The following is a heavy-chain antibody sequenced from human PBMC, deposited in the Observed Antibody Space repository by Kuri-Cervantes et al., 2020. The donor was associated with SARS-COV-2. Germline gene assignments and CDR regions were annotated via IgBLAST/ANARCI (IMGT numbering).Heavy chain of an antibody. Sequence: ASVKVSCKASGYTFTGYYMHWVRQAPGQGLEWMGWMNPNNGNTNYALNLQGRVTMTTDTYTTTAYLELRSLRSDDTAVYYCARLPLGAAAGNYFDYWGQGTLVTVSS. CDR3: ARLPLGAAAGNYFDY. J-gene: IGHJ4*02. CDR1: GYTFTGYY. D-gene: IGHD6-13*01. CDR2: MNPNNGNT. V-gene: IGHV1-18*04.